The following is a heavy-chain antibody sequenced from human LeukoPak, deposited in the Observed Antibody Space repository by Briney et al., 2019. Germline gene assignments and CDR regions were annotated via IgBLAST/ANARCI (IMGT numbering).Heavy chain of an antibody. V-gene: IGHV3-30-3*01. D-gene: IGHD6-13*01. J-gene: IGHJ4*02. CDR1: GFTFSSYA. CDR3: ARGLLRIAAAGPFDY. Sequence: GGSLRLSCAASGFTFSSYAMHWVRKAPGKGLEWVAVISYDGSNKYYADSVKGRFTISRDNSKNTLYLQMNSLRAEDTAVYYCARGLLRIAAAGPFDYWGQGTLVTVSS. CDR2: ISYDGSNK.